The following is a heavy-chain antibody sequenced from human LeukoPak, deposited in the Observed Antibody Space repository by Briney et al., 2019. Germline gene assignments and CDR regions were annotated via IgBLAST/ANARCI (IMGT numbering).Heavy chain of an antibody. CDR3: AQTGMAGAVDY. D-gene: IGHD6-19*01. CDR2: IYYSGST. CDR1: GRSISSSSYY. Sequence: PSETLSLTCTVSGRSISSSSYYWGWIRQPPGKGLEWIGSIYYSGSTYYNPSLKSRVTISVDTSKNQFSLKLSSVTAADTAVYYWAQTGMAGAVDYWGQGTLVTVSS. J-gene: IGHJ4*02. V-gene: IGHV4-39*01.